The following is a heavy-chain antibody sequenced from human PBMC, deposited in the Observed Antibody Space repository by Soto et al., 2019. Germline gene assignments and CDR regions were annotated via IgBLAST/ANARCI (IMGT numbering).Heavy chain of an antibody. V-gene: IGHV3-30-3*01. J-gene: IGHJ4*02. CDR1: GFTFSSYA. Sequence: GGSLRLSCAASGFTFSSYAMHWVRQAPGKGLEWVAVISYDGSNKYYADSVKGRFTISRDNSKNTLYLQMNSLRAEDTAVYYCARAGDYDILTFWSGLDYWGQGTLVTVSS. CDR3: ARAGDYDILTFWSGLDY. D-gene: IGHD3-9*01. CDR2: ISYDGSNK.